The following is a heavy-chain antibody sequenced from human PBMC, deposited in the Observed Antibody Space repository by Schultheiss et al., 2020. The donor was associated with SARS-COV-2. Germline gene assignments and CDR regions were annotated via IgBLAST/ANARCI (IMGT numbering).Heavy chain of an antibody. D-gene: IGHD4-17*01. Sequence: SETLSLTCTVSGGSISSSSYYWGWIRQPPGKGLEWIGSIYYSGSTNYNPSLKSRVTISVDTSKNQFSLKLSSVTAADTAVYYCARSPPYGDYGYYFDYWGQGTLVTVSS. V-gene: IGHV4-39*07. CDR1: GGSISSSSYY. J-gene: IGHJ4*02. CDR3: ARSPPYGDYGYYFDY. CDR2: IYYSGST.